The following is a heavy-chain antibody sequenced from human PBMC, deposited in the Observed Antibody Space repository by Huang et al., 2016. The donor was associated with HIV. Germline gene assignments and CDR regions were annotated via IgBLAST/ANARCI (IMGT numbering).Heavy chain of an antibody. CDR1: GGTFSSYA. CDR2: IIPILGTT. Sequence: QVQLVQSAAEVKKPGSSVKVSCEASGGTFSSYAISWVRQAPGQGREWMGGIIPILGTTNDTQKFQGRVTITADESSSTAYMGLRSLRSEDTAVYYCARASGRIQLPGGYFDLWGRGTLVTVSS. J-gene: IGHJ2*01. D-gene: IGHD1-1*01. CDR3: ARASGRIQLPGGYFDL. V-gene: IGHV1-69*01.